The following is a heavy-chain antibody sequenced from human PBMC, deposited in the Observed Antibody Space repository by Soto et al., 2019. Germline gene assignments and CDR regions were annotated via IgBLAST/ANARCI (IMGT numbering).Heavy chain of an antibody. J-gene: IGHJ6*02. CDR2: IYYSGST. CDR1: GGSSSSYY. D-gene: IGHD2-15*01. V-gene: IGHV4-59*01. Sequence: PSETLSLTCTVSGGSSSSYYWSWIRQPPGKGLEWIGYIYYSGSTNYNPSLKSRVTISVDTSKNQFSLKLSSVTAADTAVYYCGRDRRDCSGGSCYWAPYYYYGMDVWGQGTTVTVSS. CDR3: GRDRRDCSGGSCYWAPYYYYGMDV.